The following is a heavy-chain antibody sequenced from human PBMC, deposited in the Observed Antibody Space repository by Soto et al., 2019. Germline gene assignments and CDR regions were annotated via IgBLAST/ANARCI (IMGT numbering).Heavy chain of an antibody. V-gene: IGHV2-26*01. CDR2: IFSNDEK. J-gene: IGHJ4*02. CDR1: GFSLSNARMG. Sequence: GSGPTLVNPTETLTLTCTVSGFSLSNARMGVSWIRQHPGKALEWLAHIFSNDEKSYSTSLKSRLTISKDTSKSQVVLTMTNMDPVDTATYYCARTSSSFGCSGGSCYEIHFDYWGQGTLVTVSS. CDR3: ARTSSSFGCSGGSCYEIHFDY. D-gene: IGHD2-15*01.